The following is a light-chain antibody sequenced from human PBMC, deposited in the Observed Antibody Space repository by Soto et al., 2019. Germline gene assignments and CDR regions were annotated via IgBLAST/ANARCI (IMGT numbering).Light chain of an antibody. CDR3: ATWDDSLPEV. J-gene: IGLJ2*01. CDR2: NNN. CDR1: TSNIGSKT. Sequence: QSVLTQPPSASGTPGQRGTISCSGSTSNIGSKTVSWYQQLPGSAPRVLIYNNNERPSGVPDRFSGSKSGTSASLAISGLQSEDEADYYCATWDDSLPEVFGGGTKVTVL. V-gene: IGLV1-44*01.